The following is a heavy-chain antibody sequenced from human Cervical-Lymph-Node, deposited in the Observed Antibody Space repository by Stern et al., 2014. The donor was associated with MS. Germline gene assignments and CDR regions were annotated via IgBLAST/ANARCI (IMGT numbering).Heavy chain of an antibody. CDR1: GYKFLNYW. Sequence: MQLVQSGPELKQPGESLQISCQASGYKFLNYWVAWVRQVPGKRLEWMGIIFPDDSDTVYSPSSEGQVTFSVDKSITTVYLRWKSLKASDTAVYYCARQFGATSSRLEIWGQGTQVTVSS. V-gene: IGHV5-51*01. D-gene: IGHD3-16*01. CDR2: IFPDDSDT. CDR3: ARQFGATSSRLEI. J-gene: IGHJ4*02.